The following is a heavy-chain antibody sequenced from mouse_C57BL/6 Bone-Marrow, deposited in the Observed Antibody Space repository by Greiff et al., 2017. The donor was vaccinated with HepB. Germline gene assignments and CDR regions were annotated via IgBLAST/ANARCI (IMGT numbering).Heavy chain of an antibody. CDR2: IDPSDSYT. J-gene: IGHJ3*01. V-gene: IGHV1-69*01. CDR3: ARSSWCAY. CDR1: GYTFTSYW. Sequence: VQLQQPGAELVMPGASVKLSCKASGYTFTSYWMHWVKQRPGQGLEWIGEIDPSDSYTNYNQKFKGKSTLTVDKSSSTAYMQLSSLTSEDSAVYYCARSSWCAYWGQVTLVTVAA.